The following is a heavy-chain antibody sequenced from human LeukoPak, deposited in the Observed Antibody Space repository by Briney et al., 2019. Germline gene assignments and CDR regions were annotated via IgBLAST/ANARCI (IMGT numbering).Heavy chain of an antibody. J-gene: IGHJ3*01. CDR1: GVSVSSYY. D-gene: IGHD2-15*01. V-gene: IGHV4-59*02. CDR3: ARVGYCSGGSC. CDR2: IYDSGST. Sequence: SETLSLTCTVSGVSVSSYYWSWIRQPPGKGLEWIGYIYDSGSTNYNPSLKSRVTISVDTSKNQFSLKLSSVTAADTAVYYCARVGYCSGGSCWGQGTMVTVSS.